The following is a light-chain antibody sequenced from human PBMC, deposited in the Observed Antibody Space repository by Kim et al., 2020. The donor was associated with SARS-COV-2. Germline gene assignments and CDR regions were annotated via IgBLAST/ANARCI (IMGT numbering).Light chain of an antibody. CDR2: GKN. V-gene: IGLV3-19*01. CDR1: SLRSYY. Sequence: VALGQTVRSTCQGDSLRSYYASWYQQKPGQAPVPVIYGKNNRPSGIPDRFSGSSSGNTASLTITGAQAEDEADYYCNSRDSSGPVVFGGGTQLTVL. CDR3: NSRDSSGPVV. J-gene: IGLJ2*01.